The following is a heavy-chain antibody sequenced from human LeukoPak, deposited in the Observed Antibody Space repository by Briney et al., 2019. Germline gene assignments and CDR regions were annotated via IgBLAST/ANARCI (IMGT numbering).Heavy chain of an antibody. V-gene: IGHV3-9*03. D-gene: IGHD5-24*01. CDR1: GFTFGDYA. CDR2: ISWNSGSI. CDR3: ARGRDGNNGIGDY. Sequence: GGSLRLSCAASGFTFGDYAMHWVRQAPGKGLEWVSGISWNSGSIGYADSVKGRFTISRDNAKNSLYLQMNSLRAEDMALYYCARGRDGNNGIGDYWGQGTLVTVSS. J-gene: IGHJ4*02.